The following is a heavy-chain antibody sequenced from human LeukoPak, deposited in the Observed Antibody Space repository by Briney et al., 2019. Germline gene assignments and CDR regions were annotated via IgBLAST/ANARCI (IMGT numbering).Heavy chain of an antibody. D-gene: IGHD3-22*01. V-gene: IGHV4-38-2*02. Sequence: SETLSLTCTVSGYSISSGYYWGWIRQPPGKGLEWIGSIYYSGSTYYNPSLKSRVTISVDTSKNQFSLKLSSVTAADTAVYYCARQYYYDRRFDPWGQGTLVTVSS. J-gene: IGHJ5*02. CDR2: IYYSGST. CDR3: ARQYYYDRRFDP. CDR1: GYSISSGYY.